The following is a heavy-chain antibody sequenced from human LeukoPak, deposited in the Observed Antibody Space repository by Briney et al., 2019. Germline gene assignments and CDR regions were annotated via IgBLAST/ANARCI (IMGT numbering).Heavy chain of an antibody. CDR2: VNTNTGNP. V-gene: IGHV7-4-1*01. CDR3: VTNFDSSGYFGY. D-gene: IGHD3-22*01. J-gene: IGHJ4*02. CDR1: GYTFTRNT. Sequence: EASVTVSCKASGYTFTRNTINWVRQAPGQGLEWMGWVNTNTGNPTYAQGFTGRFVFSSDTSVSTAYLQIGSLKAEDTAVYYCVTNFDSSGYFGYWGQGTLVTVSS.